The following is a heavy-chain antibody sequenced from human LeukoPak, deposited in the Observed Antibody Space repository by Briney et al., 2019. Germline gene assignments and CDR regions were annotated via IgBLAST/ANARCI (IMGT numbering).Heavy chain of an antibody. Sequence: SETLSLTCSVSAGSIIHYYWNWIRQPAGKGLEWIGRIYTNGTTNYNPSLKSRVTMSIDTSKREISLRLNSVTAADTALYYCARGSFLEWNNWFDPWGQGTLVIVSP. CDR2: IYTNGTT. J-gene: IGHJ5*02. D-gene: IGHD3-3*02. V-gene: IGHV4-4*07. CDR1: AGSIIHYY. CDR3: ARGSFLEWNNWFDP.